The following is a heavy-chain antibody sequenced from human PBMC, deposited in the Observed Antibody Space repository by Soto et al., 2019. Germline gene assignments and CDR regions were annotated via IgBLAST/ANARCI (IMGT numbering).Heavy chain of an antibody. CDR1: GGSISSYY. V-gene: IGHV4-59*01. D-gene: IGHD5-18*01. Sequence: QVQLQESGPGLVKPSETLSLTCTVSGGSISSYYWSWIRQPPGKGLEWIGYIYYSGSTNYNPSLKSRVTISVDTSKNQFSLKLSSVTAADTAVYYCARVGYSYGLNFDYWGQGTLVTVSS. J-gene: IGHJ4*02. CDR2: IYYSGST. CDR3: ARVGYSYGLNFDY.